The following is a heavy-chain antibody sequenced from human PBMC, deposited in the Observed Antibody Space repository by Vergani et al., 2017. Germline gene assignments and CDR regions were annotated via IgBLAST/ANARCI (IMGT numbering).Heavy chain of an antibody. V-gene: IGHV3-30*18. CDR1: GFTFSSYG. CDR3: AKDQGLRSYYGMDV. J-gene: IGHJ6*02. CDR2: ISYDGSNK. Sequence: QVQLVESGGGVVQPGRSLRLSCAASGFTFSSYGMHWVRQAPGKGLEWVAVISYDGSNKYYADSVKGRFTISRDNSKNTRYLQMNSLRAEDTAVYYCAKDQGLRSYYGMDVWGQGTTVTVSS. D-gene: IGHD4-17*01.